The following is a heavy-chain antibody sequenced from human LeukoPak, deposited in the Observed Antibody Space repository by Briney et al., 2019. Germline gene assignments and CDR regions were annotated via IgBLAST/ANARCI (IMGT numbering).Heavy chain of an antibody. D-gene: IGHD3-10*01. CDR3: ARDYYGSGFLDWYFDL. J-gene: IGHJ2*01. CDR1: GGSISRYY. V-gene: IGHV4-4*07. Sequence: SETLSLTCTVSGGSISRYYWSWIRQPAGKGLEWIGRIYTSGSTNYNPSLKSRVTMSVDTSKNQFSLKLSSVTAADTAVYYCARDYYGSGFLDWYFDLWGRGTLVTVSS. CDR2: IYTSGST.